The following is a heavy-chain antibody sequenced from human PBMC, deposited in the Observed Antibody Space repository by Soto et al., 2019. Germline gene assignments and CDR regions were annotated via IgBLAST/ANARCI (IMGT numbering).Heavy chain of an antibody. J-gene: IGHJ4*02. Sequence: QVQLQESGPGLVKPSETLSLTCTVSGGSISSYYWSWIRQPPGKGLEWIGYIYNSGSTNYNPSLKSRVAISVDTSKNPVSLKLSSVTAADTAVYYCARRHSSGRFDVWGQGTLVTVSS. CDR3: ARRHSSGRFDV. CDR1: GGSISSYY. D-gene: IGHD6-19*01. CDR2: IYNSGST. V-gene: IGHV4-4*08.